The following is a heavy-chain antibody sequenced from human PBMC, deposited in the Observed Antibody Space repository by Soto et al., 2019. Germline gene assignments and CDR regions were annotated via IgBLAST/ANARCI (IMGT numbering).Heavy chain of an antibody. J-gene: IGHJ5*02. CDR2: INHSGST. CDR3: ASLKPWGYGSWSYWRSWFDP. V-gene: IGHV4-34*01. D-gene: IGHD3-10*01. Sequence: QVQLQQWGAGLLKPSETLSLTCAVYGGSFSGYYWSWIRQPPGKGLEWIGEINHSGSTNYNPSLKSRVTISVDTSKNQFSLKLSSVTAADTAVYYCASLKPWGYGSWSYWRSWFDPWGQGTLVTVSS. CDR1: GGSFSGYY.